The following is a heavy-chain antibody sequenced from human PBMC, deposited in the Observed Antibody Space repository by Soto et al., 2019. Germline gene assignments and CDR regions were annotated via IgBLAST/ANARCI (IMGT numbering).Heavy chain of an antibody. D-gene: IGHD3-22*01. V-gene: IGHV1-18*01. CDR1: GYSFATSG. CDR2: ISAYNGNT. CDR3: ARAGQYYDSSGYAN. J-gene: IGHJ4*02. Sequence: QVKLVQSGTEVKQPGASMKVSCKASGYSFATSGISWVRQAPGQGLEWMGWISAYNGNTNYDQKRQDRVTITTDTSTSTAYLELRNLRSDDTAVYYCARAGQYYDSSGYANWGQGTLVTVSS.